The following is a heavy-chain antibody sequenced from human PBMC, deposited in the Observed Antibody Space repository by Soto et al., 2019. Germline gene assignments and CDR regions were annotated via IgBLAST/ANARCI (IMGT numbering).Heavy chain of an antibody. D-gene: IGHD3-3*01. Sequence: GGSLRLSCAASGFTFSSYAMSWVRQAPGKGLEWVSAISGSGGSTYYADSVKGRFTISRDNSKNTLYLQMNSLRAEDTAVYYCAKDRYDFWSGYFSPFDYWGQGTLVTVSS. CDR2: ISGSGGST. CDR3: AKDRYDFWSGYFSPFDY. V-gene: IGHV3-23*01. CDR1: GFTFSSYA. J-gene: IGHJ4*02.